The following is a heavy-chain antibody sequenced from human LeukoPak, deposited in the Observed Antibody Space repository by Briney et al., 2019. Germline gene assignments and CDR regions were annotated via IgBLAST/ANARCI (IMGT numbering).Heavy chain of an antibody. J-gene: IGHJ3*02. V-gene: IGHV3-23*01. CDR3: AKDLHVGADYPAAFDI. CDR2: ISGSGGST. CDR1: GFTFSSYA. Sequence: PGGSLRLSCAASGFTFSSYAMSWVRQAPGKGLEWVSAISGSGGSTYYADSVKGRLTISRDNSKNTLYLQMNSLRAEDTAVYYCAKDLHVGADYPAAFDIWGQGTMVTVSS. D-gene: IGHD1-26*01.